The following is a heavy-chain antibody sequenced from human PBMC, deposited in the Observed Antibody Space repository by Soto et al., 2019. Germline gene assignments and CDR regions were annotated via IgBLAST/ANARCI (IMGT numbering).Heavy chain of an antibody. CDR2: IIPIFGTA. V-gene: IGHV1-69*13. J-gene: IGHJ6*02. Sequence: SVKVSCKASGGTLSSYAISWVRQAPGQGLEWMGGIIPIFGTANYAQKFQGRVTITADESTSTAYMELSSLRSEDTAVYYCARDPGTIFGSFARCMDVWGQGTTVTVSS. CDR3: ARDPGTIFGSFARCMDV. D-gene: IGHD3-3*01. CDR1: GGTLSSYA.